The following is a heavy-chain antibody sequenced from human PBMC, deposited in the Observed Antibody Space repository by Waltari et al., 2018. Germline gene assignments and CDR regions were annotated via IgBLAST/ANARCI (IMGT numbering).Heavy chain of an antibody. CDR2: IYYSGST. D-gene: IGHD3-10*01. CDR3: ARGGSGSLRGAIMDV. V-gene: IGHV4-59*01. Sequence: QVQLQESGPGLVKPSETLSLTCPVSGGSISSYYWSWIRQPPGKGLEWFGYIYYSGSTNYNPSLKSRVTRPVDTSKNQFSLKLSSVTAADTAVYYCARGGSGSLRGAIMDVWGKGTTVTVSS. J-gene: IGHJ6*03. CDR1: GGSISSYY.